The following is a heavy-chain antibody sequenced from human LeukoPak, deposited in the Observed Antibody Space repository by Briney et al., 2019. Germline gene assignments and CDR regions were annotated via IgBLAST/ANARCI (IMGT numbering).Heavy chain of an antibody. CDR3: ARTLTVTTEFDY. J-gene: IGHJ4*02. Sequence: GGSLRLSCSASGFTFSTYPMNWVRQAPGKGLEWVSSISSSSSYIYYADSVKGRFTISRDNAKNSLYLQMNSLRAEDTAVYYCARTLTVTTEFDYWGQGTLVTVSS. CDR2: ISSSSSYI. V-gene: IGHV3-21*01. CDR1: GFTFSTYP. D-gene: IGHD4-11*01.